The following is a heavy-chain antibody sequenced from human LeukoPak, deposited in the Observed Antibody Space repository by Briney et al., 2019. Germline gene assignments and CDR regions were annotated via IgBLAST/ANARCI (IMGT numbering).Heavy chain of an antibody. Sequence: PSETLSLTCTVSGGSISSSSYYWGWIRQPPGKGLEWIGSIYYSGSTYYNPSLKSRVTISVDTSKNQFSLKLSSVTAADTAVYYCARGSNSTNYFDYWGQGTLVTVSS. CDR1: GGSISSSSYY. V-gene: IGHV4-39*01. CDR2: IYYSGST. D-gene: IGHD6-13*01. CDR3: ARGSNSTNYFDY. J-gene: IGHJ4*02.